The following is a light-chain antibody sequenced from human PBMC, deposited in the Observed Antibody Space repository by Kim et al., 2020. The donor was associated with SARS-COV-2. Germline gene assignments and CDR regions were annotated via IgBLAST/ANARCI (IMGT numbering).Light chain of an antibody. J-gene: IGLJ1*01. V-gene: IGLV2-11*01. CDR1: SSDVGGYNY. CDR2: GVT. Sequence: QSVTISCTGTSSDVGGYNYVSWYQHHPGKAPKLIIYGVTKRPSGVPDRFSGSKSGNAASLTISGLQAEDEADYYCCSYAGRYTFYVFGTGTKVTVL. CDR3: CSYAGRYTFYV.